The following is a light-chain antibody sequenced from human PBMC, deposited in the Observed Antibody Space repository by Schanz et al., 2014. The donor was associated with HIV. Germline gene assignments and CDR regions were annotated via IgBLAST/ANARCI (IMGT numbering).Light chain of an antibody. V-gene: IGLV3-1*01. J-gene: IGLJ3*02. Sequence: SYELTQPPSVSVSPGQTASITCSGDKLGDKYVYWYQQKLGQSPVMVIYQDSKRPSGIPERFSGSNSGNTATLTISGTQAMDEADYYCQAWDSSTTVFGGGTKLTVL. CDR3: QAWDSSTTV. CDR2: QDS. CDR1: KLGDKY.